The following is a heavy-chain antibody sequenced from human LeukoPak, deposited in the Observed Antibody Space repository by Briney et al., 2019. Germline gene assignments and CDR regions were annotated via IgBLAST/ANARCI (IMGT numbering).Heavy chain of an antibody. Sequence: GGSLRLSCAASGFTFSSYWMNWVRQAPGKGLEWVANIKEDGSEKYYVDSVKGRFTISRDNPTNSLYLQMNSLRAEDTAVYYCARDITVAPHWGQGTLVTVSS. J-gene: IGHJ4*02. CDR3: ARDITVAPH. V-gene: IGHV3-7*01. CDR2: IKEDGSEK. CDR1: GFTFSSYW. D-gene: IGHD6-19*01.